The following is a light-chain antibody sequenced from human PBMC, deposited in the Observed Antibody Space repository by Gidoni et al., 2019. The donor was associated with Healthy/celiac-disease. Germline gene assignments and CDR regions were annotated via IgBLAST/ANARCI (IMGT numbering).Light chain of an antibody. CDR2: GAS. V-gene: IGKV3-20*01. CDR1: QRVSSSY. CDR3: QQYGSSPLLT. Sequence: EIVLTQSPGTLSLSPGERATLSCRASQRVSSSYLAWYQQKPGQAPRLLIYGASSRATGIPDRFSGSGSGTDFTLTISRLEPEDFAVYYCQQYGSSPLLTFGGGTKVEIK. J-gene: IGKJ4*01.